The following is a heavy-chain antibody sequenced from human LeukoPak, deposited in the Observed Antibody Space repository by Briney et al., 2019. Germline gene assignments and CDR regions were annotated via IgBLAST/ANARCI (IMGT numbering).Heavy chain of an antibody. CDR3: ARSHTTVLYWFDP. Sequence: PGGSLRLSCAASGFTVSTNYMSWVRQAPGKGLEWVAFIRYDGSNKYYADSVKGRFTISRDNAKNSLYLQMNSLRAEDTAVYYCARSHTTVLYWFDPWGQGTLVTVSS. D-gene: IGHD4-11*01. CDR1: GFTVSTNY. J-gene: IGHJ5*02. V-gene: IGHV3-33*08. CDR2: IRYDGSNK.